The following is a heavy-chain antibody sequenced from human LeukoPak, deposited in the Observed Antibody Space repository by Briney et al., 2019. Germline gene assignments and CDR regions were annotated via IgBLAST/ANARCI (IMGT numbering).Heavy chain of an antibody. J-gene: IGHJ4*02. CDR3: ARDQDWAFDY. CDR2: ISGSSTTI. Sequence: GGSLRLSCAASGFAFNSQTMNWVRQAPGKGLEWVSYISGSSTTIDYADSAKGRFIISRDNAKKSLYLQMNNLRAEDTAVYYCARDQDWAFDYWGQGILVTVSS. CDR1: GFAFNSQT. V-gene: IGHV3-48*01. D-gene: IGHD3/OR15-3a*01.